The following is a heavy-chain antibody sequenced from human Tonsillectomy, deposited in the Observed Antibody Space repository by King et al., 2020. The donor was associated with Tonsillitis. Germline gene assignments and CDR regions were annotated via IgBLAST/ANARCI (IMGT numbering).Heavy chain of an antibody. D-gene: IGHD3-22*01. V-gene: IGHV4-39*01. CDR1: GGSISSSSYY. CDR2: IYYSGST. Sequence: QLQESGPGLVKPSETLSLTCTVSGGSISSSSYYWGWIRQPPGKGLEWIGSIYYSGSTYYNPSLKSRVTISVDTSKNQFSLKLSSVTAADTAVYYCARIGAPYYYGSSGYYFDYWGQGTLVTVSS. J-gene: IGHJ4*02. CDR3: ARIGAPYYYGSSGYYFDY.